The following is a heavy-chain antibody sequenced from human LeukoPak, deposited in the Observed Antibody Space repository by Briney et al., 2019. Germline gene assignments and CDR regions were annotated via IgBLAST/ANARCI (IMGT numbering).Heavy chain of an antibody. D-gene: IGHD4-17*01. CDR1: GGTFSSYT. V-gene: IGHV1-69*02. Sequence: SVKVSCKASGGTFSSYTISWVRQAPGQGLEWMGRIIPILGIANYAQKFQGRVTITADKSTSTAYMELSSLRSEDTAAYYCARPSTVTTNYYYYYGMDVWGQGTTVTVSS. CDR3: ARPSTVTTNYYYYYGMDV. J-gene: IGHJ6*02. CDR2: IIPILGIA.